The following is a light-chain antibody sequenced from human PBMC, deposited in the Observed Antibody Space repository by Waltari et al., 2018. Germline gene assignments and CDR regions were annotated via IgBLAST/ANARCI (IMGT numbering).Light chain of an antibody. CDR1: QGVTTY. J-gene: IGKJ4*01. CDR2: ASS. V-gene: IGKV1-9*01. Sequence: IQLTQSPSSLSASAGDRVTITCLASQGVTTYVAWYQQKPGKAPNLLISASSTLKSWVPSRFSGSGSGTDFTLTISSLQPEDFATYYCQHLHGYPITFGGGTKVEIK. CDR3: QHLHGYPIT.